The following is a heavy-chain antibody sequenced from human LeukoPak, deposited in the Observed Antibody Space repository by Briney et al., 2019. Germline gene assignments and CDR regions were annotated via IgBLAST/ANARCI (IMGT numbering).Heavy chain of an antibody. Sequence: SETLSLTCAVYGGSFSGYYWSWIRQPPGKGLEWIGSIYHSGSTYYNPSLKSRVTISVDTSKNQFSLKLSSVTAADTAVYYCARARVGATSAFDIWGQGTMVTVSP. CDR2: IYHSGST. V-gene: IGHV4-34*01. D-gene: IGHD1-26*01. CDR3: ARARVGATSAFDI. J-gene: IGHJ3*02. CDR1: GGSFSGYY.